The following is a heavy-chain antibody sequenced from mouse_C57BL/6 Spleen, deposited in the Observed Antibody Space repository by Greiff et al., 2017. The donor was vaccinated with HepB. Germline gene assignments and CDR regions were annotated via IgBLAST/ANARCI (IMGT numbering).Heavy chain of an antibody. Sequence: QVQLQQSGAELVRPGASVTLSCKASGYTFTDYEMHWVKQTPVHGLEWIGAIDPETGGTAYNQKFKGKAILTADKSSSTAYMELRSLTSEDSAVYYCTRSPITTVVNLDYWGQGTTLTVSS. CDR1: GYTFTDYE. D-gene: IGHD1-1*01. CDR3: TRSPITTVVNLDY. V-gene: IGHV1-15*01. CDR2: IDPETGGT. J-gene: IGHJ2*01.